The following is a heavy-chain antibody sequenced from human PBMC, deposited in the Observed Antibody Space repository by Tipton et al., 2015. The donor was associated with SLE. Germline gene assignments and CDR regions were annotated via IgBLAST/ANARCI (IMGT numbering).Heavy chain of an antibody. CDR1: GFYISSGYH. Sequence: TLSLTCIVSGFYISSGYHWGWVRQPPEKGLEWLGEIYHSGITNFNPSLRSRLTISVDTSNNQFSLKLSSVTAADTALYYCATSYSSSPNDAFDIWGQGTMVTVSS. CDR2: IYHSGIT. J-gene: IGHJ3*02. CDR3: ATSYSSSPNDAFDI. V-gene: IGHV4-38-2*02. D-gene: IGHD6-6*01.